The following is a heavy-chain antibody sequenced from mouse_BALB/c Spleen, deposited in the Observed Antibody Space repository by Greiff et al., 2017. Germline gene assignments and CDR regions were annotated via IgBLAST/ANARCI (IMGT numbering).Heavy chain of an antibody. V-gene: IGHV14-3*02. CDR3: ARPSGSSPGY. D-gene: IGHD1-1*01. Sequence: VQLQQSGAELVKPGASVKLSCTASGFNIKDTYMHWVKQRPEQGLEWNGRIDPANGNTKYDPKFQGKATITADTSSNTAYLQLSSLTSEDTAVYYCARPSGSSPGYWGQGTSVTVSS. CDR1: GFNIKDTY. J-gene: IGHJ4*01. CDR2: IDPANGNT.